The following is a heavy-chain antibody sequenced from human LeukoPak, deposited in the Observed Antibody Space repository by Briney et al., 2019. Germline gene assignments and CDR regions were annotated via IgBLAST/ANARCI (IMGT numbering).Heavy chain of an antibody. J-gene: IGHJ4*02. CDR1: GLTFSSYG. V-gene: IGHV3-33*06. D-gene: IGHD5-12*01. CDR3: AKDSRWLVFDY. Sequence: GGSLRLSCAASGLTFSSYGMHWVRQAPGKGLEWVAVIWYDGSNKYYADSVKGRFTISRDNSKNTLYLQMDSLRAEDTAVYYCAKDSRWLVFDYWGQGTLVTVSS. CDR2: IWYDGSNK.